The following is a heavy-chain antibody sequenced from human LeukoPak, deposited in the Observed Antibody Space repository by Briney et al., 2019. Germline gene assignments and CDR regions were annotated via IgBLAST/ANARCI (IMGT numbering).Heavy chain of an antibody. V-gene: IGHV3-30*02. CDR3: AKVYRGGSYYYMDV. J-gene: IGHJ6*03. D-gene: IGHD5-12*01. CDR2: IRYDGSNK. Sequence: PGGSLRLSCAASGFTLSSYGMHWVRQAPGKGLEWVAFIRYDGSNKYYADSVKGRFTISRDNSKNTLYLQMNSLRAEDTAVYYCAKVYRGGSYYYMDVWGKGTTVTVSS. CDR1: GFTLSSYG.